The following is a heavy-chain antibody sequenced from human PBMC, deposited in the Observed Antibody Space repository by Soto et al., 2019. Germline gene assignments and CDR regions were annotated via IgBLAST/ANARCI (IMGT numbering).Heavy chain of an antibody. CDR2: ISYSGST. J-gene: IGHJ4*02. V-gene: IGHV4-59*01. CDR1: GGSISGYY. CDR3: ARSFSGVWPYFDY. Sequence: QVQLQESGPGLVKPSETLSLTCTVSGGSISGYYWSWIRQPPGKGLEWIGYISYSGSTNYNPSFKSRVFISRDTSKNQISLNLSSVTAADTAVYYCARSFSGVWPYFDYWGQGTLVIVSS. D-gene: IGHD1-26*01.